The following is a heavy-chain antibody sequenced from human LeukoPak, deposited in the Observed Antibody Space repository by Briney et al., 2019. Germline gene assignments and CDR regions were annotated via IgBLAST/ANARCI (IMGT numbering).Heavy chain of an antibody. J-gene: IGHJ3*02. Sequence: PGGSLRLSCAASGFTVSSNYMSWVRQAPGKGLEWVSVIYSGGSTYYADSVKGRFTISRDNSKNTLYLQMNSLRAEDTAVYYCARDRDYDILTGYKGAFDIWGQGTMVTVSS. CDR3: ARDRDYDILTGYKGAFDI. CDR1: GFTVSSNY. V-gene: IGHV3-66*01. CDR2: IYSGGST. D-gene: IGHD3-9*01.